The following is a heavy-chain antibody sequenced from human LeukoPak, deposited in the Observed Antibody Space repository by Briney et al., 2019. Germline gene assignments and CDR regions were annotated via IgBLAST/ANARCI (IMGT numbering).Heavy chain of an antibody. D-gene: IGHD2-8*01. V-gene: IGHV4-4*07. J-gene: IGHJ3*02. Sequence: SETLSLTCTVSGGSISSYYWSWIRQPAGKGLEWIGRIYTSGSTNYNPSLKSRVTMSVDTSKNQFSLQLNSVTPEDTAVYYCARGWANGRLLFTDAFDIWGQGTMVTVSS. CDR3: ARGWANGRLLFTDAFDI. CDR2: IYTSGST. CDR1: GGSISSYY.